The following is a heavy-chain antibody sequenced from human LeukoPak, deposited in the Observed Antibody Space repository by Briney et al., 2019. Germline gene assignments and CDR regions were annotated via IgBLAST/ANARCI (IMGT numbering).Heavy chain of an antibody. CDR1: GGSISSYY. J-gene: IGHJ4*02. D-gene: IGHD6-6*01. V-gene: IGHV4-59*01. CDR3: ARAGIAARPFFDY. Sequence: SETLSLTCTVSGGSISSYYWSWIRQPPGKGLEWIGYIYYSGSTNYNPSLKSRVTISVDTSKNQFSLKLSSVTAADTAVYYCARAGIAARPFFDYWGQGTLVTVSS. CDR2: IYYSGST.